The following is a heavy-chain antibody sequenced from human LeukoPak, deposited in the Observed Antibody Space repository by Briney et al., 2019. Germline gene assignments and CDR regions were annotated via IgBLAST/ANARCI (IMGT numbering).Heavy chain of an antibody. CDR1: GASISSWY. Sequence: QPSETLSLTCTVTGASISSWYWSWIRQPPGKGLEWIGNIHGSGNTNYNPSLKSRVSMSLDTSKNQVSLNLTSVTAADTATYFCARETMLAGFASGLGFNYWGQGILVIVSS. D-gene: IGHD6-19*01. CDR2: IHGSGNT. V-gene: IGHV4-59*12. CDR3: ARETMLAGFASGLGFNY. J-gene: IGHJ4*02.